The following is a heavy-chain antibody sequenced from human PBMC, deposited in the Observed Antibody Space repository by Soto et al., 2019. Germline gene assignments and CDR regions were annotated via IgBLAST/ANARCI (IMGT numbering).Heavy chain of an antibody. CDR2: ISYAGNDN. D-gene: IGHD2-2*01. CDR3: ARDRQHCLEPAGGALPF. V-gene: IGHV3-30-3*01. CDR1: GFTLSSYV. Sequence: QVQLVESGGGVVQPGRSLRLSCAASGFTLSSYVMHWVRQAPGKGLEWVARISYAGNDNYYADSVKGRFTISRDNSKKTLYLQMTSLRADDTAVYYCARDRQHCLEPAGGALPFWGQGTMVIVSS. J-gene: IGHJ3*01.